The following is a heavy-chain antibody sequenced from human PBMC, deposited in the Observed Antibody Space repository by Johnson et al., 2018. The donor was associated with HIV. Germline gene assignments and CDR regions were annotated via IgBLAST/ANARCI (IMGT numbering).Heavy chain of an antibody. CDR3: ARDGGFVGAFDI. CDR2: IWYDGSNK. J-gene: IGHJ3*02. V-gene: IGHV3-33*01. D-gene: IGHD3-16*01. Sequence: QVQLVESGGGVVQPGGSLRLSCAASGFTFSSYGMHWVRQAPGKGLEWVAVIWYDGSNKYYADSVKGRFTISRENAKNSLYLQMNSLRAGDTAVYYCARDGGFVGAFDIWGQGTMVIVSS. CDR1: GFTFSSYG.